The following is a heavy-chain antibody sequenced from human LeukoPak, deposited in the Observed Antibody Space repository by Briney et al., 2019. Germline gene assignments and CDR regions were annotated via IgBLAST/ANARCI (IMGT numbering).Heavy chain of an antibody. J-gene: IGHJ4*02. CDR2: IKSDGSRT. CDR1: GFTFTTYS. CDR3: ARALSSAWGLVDC. V-gene: IGHV3-74*01. D-gene: IGHD6-19*01. Sequence: PGGSLRLSCAASGFTFTTYSMHWVRQAPGKGLVWVSRIKSDGSRTYYADSVKGRFTISRDNDKSTLYRQMDSLRAEDTAVYYCARALSSAWGLVDCWGQGTLVTVSS.